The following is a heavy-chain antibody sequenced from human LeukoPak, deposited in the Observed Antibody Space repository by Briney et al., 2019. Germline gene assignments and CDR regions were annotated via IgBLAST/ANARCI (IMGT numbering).Heavy chain of an antibody. D-gene: IGHD3-22*01. V-gene: IGHV3-66*01. CDR1: GFTVSSNY. CDR3: ARVRRPYYYDSSNFDY. J-gene: IGHJ4*02. Sequence: GGSLRLSCAAPGFTVSSNYMSWVRQAPGKGLEWVSVIYSGGSTYYADSVKGRFTISRDNSKNTLYLQMNSLRAEDTAVYYCARVRRPYYYDSSNFDYWGQGTLVTVSS. CDR2: IYSGGST.